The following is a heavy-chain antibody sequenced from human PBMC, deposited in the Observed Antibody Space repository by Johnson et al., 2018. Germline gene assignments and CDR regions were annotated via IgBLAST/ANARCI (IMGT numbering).Heavy chain of an antibody. CDR1: GFTFSSYA. CDR3: SRVWVDSAFDI. D-gene: IGHD5-12*01. CDR2: ISYDGSNK. J-gene: IGHJ3*02. V-gene: IGHV3-30-3*01. Sequence: VQLVQSGGGVVQPGRSLRLSCAASGFTFSSYAMHWVRQAPGKGLEWVAVISYDGSNKYYADSVKGRFTIPRDNSKNTLYLQMNSLRDEDTAVYYCSRVWVDSAFDIGGRGTMVTVSS.